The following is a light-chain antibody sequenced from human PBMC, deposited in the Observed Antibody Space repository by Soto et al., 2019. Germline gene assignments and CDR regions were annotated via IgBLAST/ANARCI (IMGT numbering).Light chain of an antibody. Sequence: QSVLTQPPSASGNPGQRVTLSCSGSSSNIGSNTVNWYQQLPGTAPKLLIYSNNQRPSGVPDRFSGSKSGTSASLAISGLQSEDEADYDCAAWDDSLNGHVFGTGTKLTVL. CDR2: SNN. CDR1: SSNIGSNT. V-gene: IGLV1-44*01. CDR3: AAWDDSLNGHV. J-gene: IGLJ1*01.